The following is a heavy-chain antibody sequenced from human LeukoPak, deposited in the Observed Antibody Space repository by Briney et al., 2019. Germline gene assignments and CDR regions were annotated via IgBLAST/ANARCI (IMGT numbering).Heavy chain of an antibody. CDR1: LVTLSSYS. CDR3: ASPVIVVVPAASPFDP. CDR2: ISMISSIV. V-gene: IGHV3-48*01. Sequence: GGALRLSSVPSLVTLSSYSVNTVRQAPGRGGGGVSYISMISSIVYYADALKGRFTISRENTKKTLYLQINSLRAEETDVYFCASPVIVVVPAASPFDPWGQGTLVTASS. D-gene: IGHD2-2*01. J-gene: IGHJ5*02.